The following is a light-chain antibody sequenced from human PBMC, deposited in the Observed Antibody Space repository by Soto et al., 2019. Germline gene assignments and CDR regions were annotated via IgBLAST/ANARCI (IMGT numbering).Light chain of an antibody. CDR1: SSDVGGYNY. J-gene: IGLJ1*01. CDR2: EVS. Sequence: ALTQPASVSGSPGQPITISCTGTSSDVGGYNYVSWYQQHPGKAPKLMIYEVSNRPSGVSNRFSGSKSGNTASLTISGLQAEDEADYYCSSYTSSSTYVFGTGTKVTVL. CDR3: SSYTSSSTYV. V-gene: IGLV2-14*01.